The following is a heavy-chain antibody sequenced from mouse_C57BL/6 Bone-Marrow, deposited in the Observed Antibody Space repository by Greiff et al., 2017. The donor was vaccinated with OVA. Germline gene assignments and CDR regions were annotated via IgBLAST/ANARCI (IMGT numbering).Heavy chain of an antibody. J-gene: IGHJ4*01. Sequence: VQLQQSGPELVKPGASVKISCKASGYAFSSSWMNWVKQRPGKGLEWLGRIYPGDGDTNYNGKFKGKATLTADNSSSTAYMQLSSLTSEDSAVYFCAGRAMDDWGQGTSVTVSS. CDR2: IYPGDGDT. CDR1: GYAFSSSW. CDR3: AGRAMDD. V-gene: IGHV1-82*01.